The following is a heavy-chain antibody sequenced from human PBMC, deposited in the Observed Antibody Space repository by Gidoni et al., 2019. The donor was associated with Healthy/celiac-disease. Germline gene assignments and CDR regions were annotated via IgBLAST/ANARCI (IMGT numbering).Heavy chain of an antibody. CDR2: IIPIFGKA. CDR3: AALAPIA. CDR1: GGTFSSYA. D-gene: IGHD3-16*02. V-gene: IGHV1-69*06. Sequence: QVQLVQAGADVKKPVSAAQVSCKASGGTFSSYAISWVRQAPGQGLESMCGIIPIFGKANCAQKFKGRVTITADKSTSTAYMELSSLRSEDTAVCYCAALAPIAWGQGTLVTVSS. J-gene: IGHJ5*02.